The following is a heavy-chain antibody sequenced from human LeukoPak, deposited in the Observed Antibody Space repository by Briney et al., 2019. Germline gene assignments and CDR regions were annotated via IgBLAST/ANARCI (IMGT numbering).Heavy chain of an antibody. J-gene: IGHJ4*02. D-gene: IGHD1-14*01. CDR1: GGSISRGTW. Sequence: PSETLSLTCAVSGGSISRGTWWTWVRQSPGKGLQWIGDIIHSGNTNHNPSLRSRLTISLDKSRNQFSLKLSSVTAADTAVYYCTGYNIPYTFEFWGQGTLVTVSS. V-gene: IGHV4-4*02. CDR3: TGYNIPYTFEF. CDR2: IIHSGNT.